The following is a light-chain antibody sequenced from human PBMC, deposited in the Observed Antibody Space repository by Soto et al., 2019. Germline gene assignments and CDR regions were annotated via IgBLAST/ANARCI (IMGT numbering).Light chain of an antibody. J-gene: IGKJ3*01. CDR1: QNMNDW. Sequence: DFQMTQSPSTLSASVGDRVTITCRASQNMNDWLAWYQQKPGKAPKVLIYKASNLKSGVPSRFSGSGFGTEFTLTISSLQPDDFATYYCQHYNYYFGPWTKVDV. CDR2: KAS. V-gene: IGKV1-5*03. CDR3: QHYNYY.